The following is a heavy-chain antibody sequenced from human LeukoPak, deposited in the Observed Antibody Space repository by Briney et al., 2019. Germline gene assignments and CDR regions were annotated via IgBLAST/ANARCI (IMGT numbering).Heavy chain of an antibody. V-gene: IGHV4-61*09. CDR2: IYTSGST. Sequence: SQTLSLTCTVSGGSISSGSYYWTWIRQPAGKGLEWIGHIYTSGSTSYNPSLKSRVAISIDTSKNQFSLKLSSVTAPDTAVYYCASESRIAVADYWGQGTLVTVSS. D-gene: IGHD6-19*01. CDR1: GGSISSGSYY. J-gene: IGHJ4*02. CDR3: ASESRIAVADY.